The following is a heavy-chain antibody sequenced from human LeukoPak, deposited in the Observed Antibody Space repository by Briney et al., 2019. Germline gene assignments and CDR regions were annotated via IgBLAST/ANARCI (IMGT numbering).Heavy chain of an antibody. CDR1: GSISGYY. CDR2: IYTSGST. D-gene: IGHD2-2*01. V-gene: IGHV4-4*09. Sequence: PSGTLSLTCTVSGSISGYYWSWSRQPPGKGLEWIGYIYTSGSTNYNPSLESRVTISVATSKNQFSLDLSSVTAADTAVYYCARQKCTSTSCLTKNAFDIWGQGTMVTVSS. J-gene: IGHJ3*02. CDR3: ARQKCTSTSCLTKNAFDI.